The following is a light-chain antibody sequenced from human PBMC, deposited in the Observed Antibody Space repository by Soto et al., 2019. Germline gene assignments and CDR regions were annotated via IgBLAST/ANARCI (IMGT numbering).Light chain of an antibody. Sequence: DIQMTQSPSSLSASVGDRVTITCRASQGVSTYLIWYQQRQGRAPKLLIYAASNLLGGVPSRFSGSGSGTNFTLTISSLXXXXXXXXYCQQSYRTPHTFGQGTKL. V-gene: IGKV1-39*01. CDR1: QGVSTY. CDR2: AAS. CDR3: QQSYRTPHT. J-gene: IGKJ2*01.